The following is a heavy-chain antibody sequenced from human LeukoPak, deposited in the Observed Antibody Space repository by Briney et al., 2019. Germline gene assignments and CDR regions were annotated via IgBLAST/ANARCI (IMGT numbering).Heavy chain of an antibody. CDR1: GGSISSYY. CDR3: AYSIGYYDEWFQN. CDR2: IYSSGII. D-gene: IGHD3-22*01. J-gene: IGHJ1*01. Sequence: PSETLSLTCTVSGGSISSYYWSWIRQPAGKAPEWIGRIYSSGIINYNPSLKSRVTMSLDNSKNHFSLKLTSVTAADTAVYYCAYSIGYYDEWFQNWGQGTLVTVSS. V-gene: IGHV4-4*07.